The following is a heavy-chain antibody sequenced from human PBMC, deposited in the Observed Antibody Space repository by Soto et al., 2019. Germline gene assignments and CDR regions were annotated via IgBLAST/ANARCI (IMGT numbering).Heavy chain of an antibody. D-gene: IGHD3-3*01. CDR3: ARDLSDFWSGYKDV. CDR2: IIPIFGTA. J-gene: IGHJ4*02. Sequence: QVQLVQSGAEVEKPGSSVKVSCKASGGTFSSYAISWVRQAPGQGLEWMGGIIPIFGTANYAQKFQGRVTISADDSTSRAYMDLSSLRSEDTAVYYCARDLSDFWSGYKDVWGQGTLVTVSS. CDR1: GGTFSSYA. V-gene: IGHV1-69*01.